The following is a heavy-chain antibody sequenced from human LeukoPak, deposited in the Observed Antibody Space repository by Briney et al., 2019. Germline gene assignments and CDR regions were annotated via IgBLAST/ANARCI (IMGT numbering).Heavy chain of an antibody. J-gene: IGHJ4*02. CDR3: ARLDAGYYGSGSYYY. CDR1: GGSISSYY. V-gene: IGHV4-59*08. CDR2: IYYSGST. D-gene: IGHD3-10*01. Sequence: PSETLSLTCTVSGGSISSYYWSWIRQPPGKGLGWIGYIYYSGSTNYNPSLKSRVTISVDTPKNQFSLKLSSVTAADTAVYYCARLDAGYYGSGSYYYWGQGTLVTVSS.